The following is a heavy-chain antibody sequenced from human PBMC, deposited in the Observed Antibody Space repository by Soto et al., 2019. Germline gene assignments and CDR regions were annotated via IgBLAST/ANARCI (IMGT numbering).Heavy chain of an antibody. Sequence: QVQLVQSGAEVKEPGSSVNVSCKTSGGTFGNTAVTWVRQVPGQGLEWTGGIVPLFGTANYAQKFRGRVMITADESTSTDYMVLSSLRSDDTAIYYCARDGDPGYSFWSGPLGGGRFDPWGQGTLVTVSS. CDR2: IVPLFGTA. D-gene: IGHD3-3*01. J-gene: IGHJ5*02. CDR1: GGTFGNTA. CDR3: ARDGDPGYSFWSGPLGGGRFDP. V-gene: IGHV1-69*12.